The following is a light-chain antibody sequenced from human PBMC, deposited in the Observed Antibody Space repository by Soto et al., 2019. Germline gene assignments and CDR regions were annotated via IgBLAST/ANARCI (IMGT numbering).Light chain of an antibody. J-gene: IGKJ1*01. V-gene: IGKV1-5*01. Sequence: DIQMTQFPSTLFASVGDRVTITCRASQSISRWLAWYQQKPGKAPKLLIYDASNLEKGVPSRFSGRGSGTEFTLTISSLQPDDFATYFCHQYNSYSPAPFGQDPKVEI. CDR2: DAS. CDR3: HQYNSYSPAP. CDR1: QSISRW.